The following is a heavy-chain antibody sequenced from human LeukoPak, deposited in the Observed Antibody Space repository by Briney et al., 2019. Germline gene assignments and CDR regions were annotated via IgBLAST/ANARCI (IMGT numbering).Heavy chain of an antibody. J-gene: IGHJ4*02. Sequence: SETLSLTCTVSGGSISGYYWSWIRQPPGKGLEWIGYIYYSGSTNYNPSLKSRVTISVDTSKNQFSLKLSSVTAADTAVYYCATLYDSSGYYPFWGQGTLVTVSS. V-gene: IGHV4-59*12. D-gene: IGHD3-22*01. CDR2: IYYSGST. CDR3: ATLYDSSGYYPF. CDR1: GGSISGYY.